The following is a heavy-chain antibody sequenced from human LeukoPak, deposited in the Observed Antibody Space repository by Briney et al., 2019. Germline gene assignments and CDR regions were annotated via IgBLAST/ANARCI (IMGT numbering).Heavy chain of an antibody. CDR1: EFTFSSYS. J-gene: IGHJ4*02. CDR3: GRGSSSSSIDY. Sequence: PGGSLRLSCAASEFTFSSYSMNWVRQAPGKGLEWVSSISSSSGYIYYADSVKGRFTVSRDNAKNSLYLQMNSLRAEDTAVYYCGRGSSSSSIDYWGQGTLVTVSS. CDR2: ISSSSGYI. V-gene: IGHV3-21*01. D-gene: IGHD6-13*01.